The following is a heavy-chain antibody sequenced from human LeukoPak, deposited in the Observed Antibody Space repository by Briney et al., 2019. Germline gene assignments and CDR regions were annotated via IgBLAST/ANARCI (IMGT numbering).Heavy chain of an antibody. CDR3: ARFAASWYTDYFHH. CDR2: IYYSGST. Sequence: SETLSLTCIVSGGSISSSSYYWGWIRQPPGKGLEWIGSIYYSGSTYYDPSLKSRVTISVDMSKNQFSLKLSSVTAADTAVYYCARFAASWYTDYFHHWGQGTLVTVSS. V-gene: IGHV4-39*01. D-gene: IGHD6-13*01. CDR1: GGSISSSSYY. J-gene: IGHJ1*01.